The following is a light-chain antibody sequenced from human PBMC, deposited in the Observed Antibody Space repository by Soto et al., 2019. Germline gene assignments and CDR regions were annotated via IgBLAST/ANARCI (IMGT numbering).Light chain of an antibody. Sequence: DIQMTQSPSSLSTSIGDSVTITCRASPRINIYLNWYRQKPGKAPELLIYSASNLQSGVPSRFSGSASGTDIPLTISVLQSEVVATYYCQHSFRTPSFGQGTRLDIK. V-gene: IGKV1-39*01. J-gene: IGKJ5*01. CDR2: SAS. CDR3: QHSFRTPS. CDR1: PRINIY.